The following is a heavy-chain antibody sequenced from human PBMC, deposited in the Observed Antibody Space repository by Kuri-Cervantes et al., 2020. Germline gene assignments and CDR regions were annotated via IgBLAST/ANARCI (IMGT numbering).Heavy chain of an antibody. J-gene: IGHJ6*02. V-gene: IGHV1-69*06. D-gene: IGHD3-10*02. CDR1: GGTFSSYA. CDR3: ARRPVHGMDV. Sequence: SVKVSCKASGGTFSSYAISWVRQAPGQGPEWMGGIIPIFGTANYAQKFQGRVTITADKSTSAAYMELRSLRSDDTAVYYCARRPVHGMDVWGQGTTVTVSS. CDR2: IIPIFGTA.